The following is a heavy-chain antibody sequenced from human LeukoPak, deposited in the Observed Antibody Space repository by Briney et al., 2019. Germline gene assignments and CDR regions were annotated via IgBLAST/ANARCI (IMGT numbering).Heavy chain of an antibody. V-gene: IGHV3-48*04. CDR1: GFTFNSFG. Sequence: GGSLRLSCATSGFTFNSFGMHWARQAPGKGLEWVSYISSSGSTIYYADSVKGRFTISRDNAKNSLYLRMDTLRAEDTAGYYCARAPRFRLVGVPKGPFDPWGQGTLVTVSS. J-gene: IGHJ5*02. D-gene: IGHD1-26*01. CDR2: ISSSGSTI. CDR3: ARAPRFRLVGVPKGPFDP.